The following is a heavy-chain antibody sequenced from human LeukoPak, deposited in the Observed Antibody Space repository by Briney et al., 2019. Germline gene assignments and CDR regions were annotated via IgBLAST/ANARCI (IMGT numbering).Heavy chain of an antibody. J-gene: IGHJ3*02. D-gene: IGHD5-12*01. Sequence: ASVKVSCKASGYTFTSYAMHWVRQAPGQGLEWMGIINPSGGSTSYAQKFQGRVTMTRDTSTSTVYMELSSLRSEDTAVYYCARVRLVATAFDIWGQGTMVTVSS. CDR1: GYTFTSYA. CDR2: INPSGGST. V-gene: IGHV1-46*01. CDR3: ARVRLVATAFDI.